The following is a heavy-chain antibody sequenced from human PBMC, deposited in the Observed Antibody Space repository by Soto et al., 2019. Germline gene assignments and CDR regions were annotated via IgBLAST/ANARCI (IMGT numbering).Heavy chain of an antibody. CDR3: ARQGEGFYQRQIDF. J-gene: IGHJ4*02. CDR2: VFPGDSDT. D-gene: IGHD3-10*01. Sequence: PGESLKISCKGSGFTFTSYWIAWVCQMPGKGPEWMGVVFPGDSDTRYSPSFQGQVIISADKSTSTAYLQWSSLKASDSAIYYCARQGEGFYQRQIDFWGQGTLVKVSS. CDR1: GFTFTSYW. V-gene: IGHV5-51*01.